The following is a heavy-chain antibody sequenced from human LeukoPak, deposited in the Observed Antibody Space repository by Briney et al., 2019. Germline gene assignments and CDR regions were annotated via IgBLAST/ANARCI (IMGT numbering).Heavy chain of an antibody. CDR3: ARVHSLTSGWATGYFDY. V-gene: IGHV3-53*01. CDR2: IYGGGST. Sequence: GGSLRLSCAASGFTVSSNYMSWVRQAPGKGLEWVSVIYGGGSTYYADSVKGRFTISRDNSKNTLYLQMNSLRAEDTAVYYCARVHSLTSGWATGYFDYWGQGTLVTVSS. CDR1: GFTVSSNY. J-gene: IGHJ4*02. D-gene: IGHD6-19*01.